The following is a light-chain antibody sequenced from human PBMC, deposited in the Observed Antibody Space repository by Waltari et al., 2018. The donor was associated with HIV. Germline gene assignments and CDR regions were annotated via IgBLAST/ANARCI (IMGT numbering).Light chain of an antibody. CDR3: QQYDDWPPLT. CDR1: QSVRSN. V-gene: IGKV3-15*01. Sequence: EIVMTQSPATLSVSPGDRATLSCRASQSVRSNLARYQQKPGQAPRLLIFSASTRAAGTPARFSGGGSGTEFTLTITSLQSADFAVYYCQQYDDWPPLTFGGGTKVEI. J-gene: IGKJ4*01. CDR2: SAS.